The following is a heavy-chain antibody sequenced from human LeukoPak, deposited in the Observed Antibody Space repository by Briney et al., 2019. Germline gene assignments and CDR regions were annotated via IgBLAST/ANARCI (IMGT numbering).Heavy chain of an antibody. CDR3: ARKTYGYAMDV. CDR2: ISSSGSTI. D-gene: IGHD4-17*01. Sequence: PGGSLRLSCAASGFTFSDYYMSWIRQAPGKGLEWVSYISSSGSTIYYADSVKGRFTISRDNAKNSLYLQMDSLRAGDAAVYYCARKTYGYAMDVWGKGTTVTVSS. V-gene: IGHV3-11*04. CDR1: GFTFSDYY. J-gene: IGHJ6*04.